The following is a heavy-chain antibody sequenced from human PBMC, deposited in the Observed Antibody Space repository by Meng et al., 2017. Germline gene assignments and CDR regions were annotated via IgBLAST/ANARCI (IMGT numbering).Heavy chain of an antibody. CDR3: TRGEEQWLVLYYFDY. D-gene: IGHD6-19*01. J-gene: IGHJ4*02. Sequence: GGSLRLSCTASGFTFGDYAMSWFRQAPGKGLEWVGFIRSKAYGGTTEYAASVKGRFTISRDDSKSIAYLQMNSLKTEDTAVYYCTRGEEQWLVLYYFDYWGQGTLVTGSS. CDR1: GFTFGDYA. V-gene: IGHV3-49*03. CDR2: IRSKAYGGTT.